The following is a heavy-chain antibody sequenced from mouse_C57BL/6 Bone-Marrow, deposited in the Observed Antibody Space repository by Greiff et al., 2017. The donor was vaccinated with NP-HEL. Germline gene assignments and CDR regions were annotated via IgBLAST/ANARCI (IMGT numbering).Heavy chain of an antibody. D-gene: IGHD2-5*01. Sequence: EVQRVESGGGLVQPGGSLKLSCAASGFTFSDYGMAWVRQAPRKGLEWVAFISNLAYSIYYADTVTGRFTISRENAKNTLYLEMSSLRSEDTAMYYCAREYSNYPWFAYWGQGTLVTVSA. J-gene: IGHJ3*01. CDR1: GFTFSDYG. V-gene: IGHV5-15*01. CDR2: ISNLAYSI. CDR3: AREYSNYPWFAY.